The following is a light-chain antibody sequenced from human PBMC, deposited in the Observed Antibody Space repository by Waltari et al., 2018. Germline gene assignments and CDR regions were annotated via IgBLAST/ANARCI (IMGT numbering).Light chain of an antibody. CDR2: AAS. CDR1: ESIDTS. CDR3: QQSYTTPFT. Sequence: DIRMTQSPSSLSESVGDRVTLTCRASESIDTSLNWYQHKPGKAPEPLICAASTVHGGVPSRFSSSGSGTDFTLTISSLQPEDFAAYYGQQSYTTPFTFVPGTNVDSK. J-gene: IGKJ3*01. V-gene: IGKV1-39*01.